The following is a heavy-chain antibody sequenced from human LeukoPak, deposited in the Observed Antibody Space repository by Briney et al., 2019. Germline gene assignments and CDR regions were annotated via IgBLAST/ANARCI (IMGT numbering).Heavy chain of an antibody. Sequence: SETLSLTCTVSGGSISSYYWSWIRLPPGKGLEWIGYIYYTGATYYNPSLKSRVTISLDTSKNQFSLKLSSVTAADTAVYYCARSSIAVAGGPFDYWGQGTLVTVSS. J-gene: IGHJ4*02. CDR1: GGSISSYY. V-gene: IGHV4-59*12. CDR3: ARSSIAVAGGPFDY. D-gene: IGHD6-19*01. CDR2: IYYTGAT.